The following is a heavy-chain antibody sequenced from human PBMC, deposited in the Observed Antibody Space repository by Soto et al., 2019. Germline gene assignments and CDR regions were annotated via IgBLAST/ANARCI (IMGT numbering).Heavy chain of an antibody. CDR2: ISSSGGNT. Sequence: GGSLRLSCAASGFTFSNYAMSWVRQAPGKGLEWVSGISSSGGNTYYADSVKGRFTISRDNSKNTLNLQMNSLRAEDTAVYYCGSQYYYASGSYYADLDYWGQGTLVTVSS. CDR1: GFTFSNYA. V-gene: IGHV3-23*01. CDR3: GSQYYYASGSYYADLDY. D-gene: IGHD3-10*01. J-gene: IGHJ4*02.